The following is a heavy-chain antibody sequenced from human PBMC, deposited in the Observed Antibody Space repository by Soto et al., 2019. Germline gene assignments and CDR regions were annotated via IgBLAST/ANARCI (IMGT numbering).Heavy chain of an antibody. CDR2: ISVYHGNT. CDR1: GFTFNTYV. D-gene: IGHD1-26*01. CDR3: ARGGSGSYRMFGY. V-gene: IGHV1-18*01. Sequence: QVQLVQSGAEVKKPGASVTVSCQASGFTFNTYVITWVRQAPGQGLEWLGWISVYHGNTNYAQKVRARVTMTTDTSTSTAYMELRSLRADGPAVNYCARGGSGSYRMFGYWGQGTLVTVSS. J-gene: IGHJ4*02.